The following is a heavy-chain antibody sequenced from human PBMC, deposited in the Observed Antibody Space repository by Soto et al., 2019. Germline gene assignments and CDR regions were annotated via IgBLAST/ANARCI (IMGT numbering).Heavy chain of an antibody. J-gene: IGHJ6*02. CDR1: GFIFSNAW. Sequence: EVQLVESGGGLVKPGGSLRLSCAASGFIFSNAWMNWVRQAPGKGLEWVDRIKSKTDGGTTDYAAPVKGRFTISRDDSKNTLYLQMNSLKIEDTAVYYCPLPPSYGMDVWGLGTTVTVSS. V-gene: IGHV3-15*07. CDR2: IKSKTDGGTT. CDR3: PLPPSYGMDV.